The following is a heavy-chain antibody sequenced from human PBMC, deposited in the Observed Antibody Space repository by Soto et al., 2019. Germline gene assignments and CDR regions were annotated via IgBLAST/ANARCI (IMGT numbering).Heavy chain of an antibody. CDR2: MNPNSGNT. V-gene: IGHV1-8*01. CDR1: GYTFTSYD. CDR3: ARGPTIFGVVRRLNWFDP. D-gene: IGHD3-3*01. Sequence: ASVKVSCKASGYTFTSYDINWVRQATGQGLEWMGWMNPNSGNTGYAQKFQGRVTMTRNTSISTAYMELSSLRSEDTAVYYCARGPTIFGVVRRLNWFDPWGQGTLVTVSS. J-gene: IGHJ5*02.